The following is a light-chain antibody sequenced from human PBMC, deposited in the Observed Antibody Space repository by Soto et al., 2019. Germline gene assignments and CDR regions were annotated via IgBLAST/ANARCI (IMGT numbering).Light chain of an antibody. CDR2: GAS. V-gene: IGKV3-20*01. Sequence: EIVLTQSPGTLSLSPGERATLSCRASQSVSSSYLAWYQQKPGQAPRLLIYGASNRATGIPNRFSGSGSGTEFILTISSLQPEDFATYYCQQYDSYSWTFGQGTKVDI. J-gene: IGKJ1*01. CDR1: QSVSSSY. CDR3: QQYDSYSWT.